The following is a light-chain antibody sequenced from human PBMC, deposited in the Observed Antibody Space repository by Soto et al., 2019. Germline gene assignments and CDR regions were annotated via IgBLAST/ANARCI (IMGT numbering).Light chain of an antibody. CDR2: DAS. CDR3: QQRSVSPRA. CDR1: QSVGTY. V-gene: IGKV3-11*01. J-gene: IGKJ4*01. Sequence: EIVLTQSPATLSLSPGERATLSCRASQSVGTYLVWYQQKPGQAPRLLIYDASKRATGIPERFTGGGSGTDFTLTISSLEPEDFALYYCQQRSVSPRAFGGGTKVEMK.